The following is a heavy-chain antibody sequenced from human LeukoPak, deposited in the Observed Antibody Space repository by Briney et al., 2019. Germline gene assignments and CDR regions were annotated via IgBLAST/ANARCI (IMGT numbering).Heavy chain of an antibody. Sequence: ASVKVSCKASGYTFTGYYMHWVRQAPGQGLEWMGWINPNSGGTNYAQKFQGRVTMTRDTSISTAYMELSRLRSDDTAVYYCARDWYCSSTSCYALDYWGQGTLVTVSS. D-gene: IGHD2-2*01. J-gene: IGHJ4*02. CDR1: GYTFTGYY. CDR3: ARDWYCSSTSCYALDY. CDR2: INPNSGGT. V-gene: IGHV1-2*02.